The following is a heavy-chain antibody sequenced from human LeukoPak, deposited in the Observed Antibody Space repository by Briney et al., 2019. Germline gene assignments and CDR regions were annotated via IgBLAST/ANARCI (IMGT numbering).Heavy chain of an antibody. CDR2: IIPIFGTA. J-gene: IGHJ4*02. CDR3: ARRTHYGSGSYYGEYYFDY. D-gene: IGHD3-10*01. V-gene: IGHV1-69*13. CDR1: RGTFSSYA. Sequence: SVKVSCKASRGTFSSYAISWVRQAPGQGLEWMGGIIPIFGTANYAQKFQGRVTMTADESTSTAYIELSSLRSEDTAVYYGARRTHYGSGSYYGEYYFDYWGQGTLVTVSS.